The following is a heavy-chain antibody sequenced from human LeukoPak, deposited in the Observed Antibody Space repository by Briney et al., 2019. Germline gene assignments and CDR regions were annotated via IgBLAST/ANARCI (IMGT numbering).Heavy chain of an antibody. D-gene: IGHD5-24*01. Sequence: GGSLRLSCAASGFTFSSYEMNWVRQAPGKGLEWVSYISSSGSTIYYADSVKGRFTISRDNAKNSLYLQMNSLRAEDTAVYYCARTRDGYMDYWGQGTLVTASS. V-gene: IGHV3-48*03. CDR3: ARTRDGYMDY. CDR2: ISSSGSTI. J-gene: IGHJ4*02. CDR1: GFTFSSYE.